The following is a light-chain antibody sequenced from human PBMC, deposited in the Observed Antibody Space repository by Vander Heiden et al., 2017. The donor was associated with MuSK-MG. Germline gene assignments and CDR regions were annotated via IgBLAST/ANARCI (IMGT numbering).Light chain of an antibody. Sequence: SSELTQDPAVSLALGQTVRITCQGDSLRSYYATWYQLKPGQAPLLVMYGNNKRPSGIPDRFSGSNSGNTASLTITGAQAEDEADYYCKSRDNFGGYVFGTPTKVTVL. CDR3: KSRDNFGGYV. CDR2: GNN. CDR1: SLRSYY. V-gene: IGLV3-19*01. J-gene: IGLJ1*01.